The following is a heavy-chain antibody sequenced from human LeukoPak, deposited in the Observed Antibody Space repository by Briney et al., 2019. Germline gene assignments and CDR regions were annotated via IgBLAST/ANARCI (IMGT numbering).Heavy chain of an antibody. V-gene: IGHV4-4*02. CDR2: IYHSGST. J-gene: IGHJ3*02. D-gene: IGHD3-9*01. Sequence: ASETLSLTCAVSGGSISSSNWWSWVRQPPGKGLEWIGEIYHSGSTNYNPSLKSRVTISVDKSKNQFSLKLSSVTAADTAVYYCARGAFDWLARYAFDIWGQGTMVTVSS. CDR3: ARGAFDWLARYAFDI. CDR1: GGSISSSNW.